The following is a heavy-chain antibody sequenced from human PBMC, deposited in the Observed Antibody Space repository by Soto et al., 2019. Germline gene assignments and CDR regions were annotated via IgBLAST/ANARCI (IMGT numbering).Heavy chain of an antibody. CDR3: ARTFDYYGMDV. CDR2: IYHAGSV. CDR1: GYSIGSGYY. J-gene: IGHJ6*02. Sequence: SETLSLTCAVSGYSIGSGYYWAWIRQSPGKGLEWIGSIYHAGSVYYNPSLNGRVALSMDTSKNHFSLKLTSVTAADTAVYYCARTFDYYGMDVWGQGTTVTFSS. V-gene: IGHV4-38-2*01.